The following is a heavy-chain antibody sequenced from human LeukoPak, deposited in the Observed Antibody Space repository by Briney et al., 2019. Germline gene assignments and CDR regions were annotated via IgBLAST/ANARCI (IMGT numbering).Heavy chain of an antibody. D-gene: IGHD1-14*01. CDR1: GFSFSSYT. Sequence: GGSLRLSCAASGFSFSSYTMNWVRQAPGKGLEWVSLISSSSSYIYYKDSGKGRFTISRDNAKKSLYLQMDSLRAEDTAVYYCARGAWSENPFDYWGQGTLVTVSS. CDR2: ISSSSSYI. CDR3: ARGAWSENPFDY. V-gene: IGHV3-21*01. J-gene: IGHJ4*02.